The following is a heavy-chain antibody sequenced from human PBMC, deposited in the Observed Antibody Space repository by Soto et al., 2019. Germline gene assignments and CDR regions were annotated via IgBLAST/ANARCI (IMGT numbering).Heavy chain of an antibody. CDR2: IKSKTDGGTT. J-gene: IGHJ4*02. CDR1: GFTFSNAW. Sequence: PGGSLRLSCAASGFTFSNAWMSWVRQAPGKGLEWVGRIKSKTDGGTTDYAAPVKGRFTISRDNSRDTLFLQLNSLRVDDTAVYYCGKERRGSGWSVCNFWGQGTLVTVSS. D-gene: IGHD6-19*01. CDR3: GKERRGSGWSVCNF. V-gene: IGHV3-15*01.